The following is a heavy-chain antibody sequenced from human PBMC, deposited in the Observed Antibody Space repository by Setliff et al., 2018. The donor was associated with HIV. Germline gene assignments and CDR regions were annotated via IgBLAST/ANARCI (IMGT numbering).Heavy chain of an antibody. V-gene: IGHV4-4*02. CDR2: IYHGGNT. J-gene: IGHJ4*02. CDR1: GGSISSNSW. CDR3: ARQGNIVVVTSFDY. D-gene: IGHD2-21*02. Sequence: PSETLSLTCDVSGGSISSNSWWTWVRQPPGKGLEWIGQIYHGGNTRYNPSLKSRLTMSIDKSKNQVSLELNSVTAADTAVYYCARQGNIVVVTSFDYWGQGTLVTVSS.